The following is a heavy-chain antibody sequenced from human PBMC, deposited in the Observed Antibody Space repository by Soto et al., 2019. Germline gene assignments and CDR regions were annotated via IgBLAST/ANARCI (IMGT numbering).Heavy chain of an antibody. CDR3: ARDAKDSSGYYFYDY. D-gene: IGHD3-22*01. V-gene: IGHV4-59*01. CDR2: IYYSVST. CDR1: GGSISSYY. J-gene: IGHJ4*02. Sequence: QVQLQESGPGLVKPSETLSLTCTVSGGSISSYYWSWIRQPPGKGLEWIGYIYYSVSTNYNPSLKSRVTISVDTSKNQFSLKLSSVTAADTAVYYCARDAKDSSGYYFYDYWGQGTLVTVSS.